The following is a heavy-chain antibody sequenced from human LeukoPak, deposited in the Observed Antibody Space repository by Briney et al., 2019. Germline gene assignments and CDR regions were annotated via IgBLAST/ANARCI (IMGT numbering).Heavy chain of an antibody. CDR3: AKTPRPSGPFDP. D-gene: IGHD2-15*01. CDR1: GFTFSSYG. V-gene: IGHV3-30*18. CDR2: ISYDGSNK. Sequence: GGSLRLSCAVSGFTFSSYGMHWVRQAPGKGLEWVAVISYDGSNKYYVDSVKGRFTISRDNSKNTLYLQMNSLRVEDTAVYYCAKTPRPSGPFDPWGQGTLVTVSS. J-gene: IGHJ5*02.